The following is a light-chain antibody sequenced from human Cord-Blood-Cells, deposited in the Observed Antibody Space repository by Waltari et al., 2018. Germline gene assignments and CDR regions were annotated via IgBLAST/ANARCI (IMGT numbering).Light chain of an antibody. Sequence: DIQMTQSPSTLSASVGDRVTITCRASQSISSWLAWYQQKPGKAPNLLIYDASSLESGVPSRFSDSGSGTEFTLTISSLQPDDFATYYCQQYNSYSPYTFGQGTKLEIK. V-gene: IGKV1-5*01. J-gene: IGKJ2*01. CDR2: DAS. CDR1: QSISSW. CDR3: QQYNSYSPYT.